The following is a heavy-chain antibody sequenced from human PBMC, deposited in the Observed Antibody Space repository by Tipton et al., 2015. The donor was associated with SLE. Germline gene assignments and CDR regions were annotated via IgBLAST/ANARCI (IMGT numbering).Heavy chain of an antibody. V-gene: IGHV4-31*03. CDR1: GGSISSGGYY. J-gene: IGHJ3*01. CDR3: ARGAQLLTAVDV. D-gene: IGHD2-2*01. CDR2: IYYSGSP. Sequence: TLSLTCTVSGGSISSGGYYWSWIRQHPGKGLEWVGYIYYSGSPYYTPSLKSRVTMSIDRPKNQFSLKLTSVTAADAAVYYCARGAQLLTAVDVWGPGTMVTVSS.